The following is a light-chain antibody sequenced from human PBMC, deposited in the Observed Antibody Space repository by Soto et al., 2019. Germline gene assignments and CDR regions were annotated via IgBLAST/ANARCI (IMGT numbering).Light chain of an antibody. CDR1: KSTSSNY. Sequence: VLAQSLGTRGWCARQKATLSCRATKSTSSNYLAWYQQKPGQAPRLLIYGASSWDSGVPARFSGSGSGTDFTLTISSLQPEDFAAYYCQQSGSFPRTFGEGTKVDIK. J-gene: IGKJ4*02. V-gene: IGKV3-20*01. CDR3: QQSGSFPRT. CDR2: GAS.